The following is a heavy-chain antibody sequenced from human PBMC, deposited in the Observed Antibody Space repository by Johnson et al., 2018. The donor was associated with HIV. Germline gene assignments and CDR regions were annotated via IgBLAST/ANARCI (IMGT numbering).Heavy chain of an antibody. CDR2: INWNGGST. CDR3: ARSMTTVTVAFDI. D-gene: IGHD4-17*01. Sequence: VQLVESGGGVVRPGGSLRLSCAASGFTFDDFAMSWVRQAPGKGLEWVSGINWNGGSTGYADSVKGRFTISRDNSKNTLYLQMNSLRAEDTAVYYCARSMTTVTVAFDIWGQGTMVTVSS. CDR1: GFTFDDFA. V-gene: IGHV3-20*04. J-gene: IGHJ3*02.